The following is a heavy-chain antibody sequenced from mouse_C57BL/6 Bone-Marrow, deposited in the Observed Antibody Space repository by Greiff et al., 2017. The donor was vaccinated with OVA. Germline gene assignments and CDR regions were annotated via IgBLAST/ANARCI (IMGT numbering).Heavy chain of an antibody. Sequence: EVQLVESGGGLVKPGGSLKLSCAASGFTFSDYGMHWVRQAPEKGLEWVAYISSGSSTIYYADTVKGRFTISRDNAKNTLFLQMTSLRAEDTAIYYCARPDDGYYAWFAYWGQGTLVTVSA. CDR2: ISSGSSTI. CDR1: GFTFSDYG. D-gene: IGHD2-3*01. CDR3: ARPDDGYYAWFAY. V-gene: IGHV5-17*01. J-gene: IGHJ3*01.